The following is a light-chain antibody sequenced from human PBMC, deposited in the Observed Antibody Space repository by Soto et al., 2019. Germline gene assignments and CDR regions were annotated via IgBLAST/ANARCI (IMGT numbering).Light chain of an antibody. CDR2: EVS. CDR1: SSDVGSYNG. J-gene: IGLJ1*01. CDR3: CSYTLSSTYV. Sequence: QSVLTQPPSVSGSPGQSXTISCTGTSSDVGSYNGVSWYQQPPGTAPKLIIYEVSNRPSGVPDRFSGSKSGNTASLTISGLQAEDEADYYCCSYTLSSTYVFGTGTKVTVL. V-gene: IGLV2-18*02.